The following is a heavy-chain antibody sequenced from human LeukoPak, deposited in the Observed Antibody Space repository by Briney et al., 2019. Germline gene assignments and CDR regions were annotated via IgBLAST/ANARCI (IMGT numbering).Heavy chain of an antibody. J-gene: IGHJ4*02. CDR1: GFTIRSYA. D-gene: IGHD2-2*01. CDR3: AKSSPRRCSSTTCPFDY. V-gene: IGHV3-23*01. CDR2: ISASGGSA. Sequence: GGSLRLSCAVSGFTIRSYAMSWVRQAPGKGLEWVSTISASGGSANYADSVKGRFTISRDNSKNTLYLQMNSLRAEDTALYYCAKSSPRRCSSTTCPFDYWGQGTLVTVSS.